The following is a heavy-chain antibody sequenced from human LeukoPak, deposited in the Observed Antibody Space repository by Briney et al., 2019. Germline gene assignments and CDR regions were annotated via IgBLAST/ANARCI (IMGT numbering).Heavy chain of an antibody. CDR1: GFTFDDYG. CDR2: ISGSGGST. V-gene: IGHV3-23*01. D-gene: IGHD6-13*01. CDR3: AKDLQQLVPHSFDY. J-gene: IGHJ4*02. Sequence: GGSLKLSCAASGFTFDDYGMSWVRQAPGKGLEWVSAISGSGGSTYYADSVKGRFTISRDNSKNTLYLQMNSLRAEDTAVYYCAKDLQQLVPHSFDYWGQGTLVTVSS.